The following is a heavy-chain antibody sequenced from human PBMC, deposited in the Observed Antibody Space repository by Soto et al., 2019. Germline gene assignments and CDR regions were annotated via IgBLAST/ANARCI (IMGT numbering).Heavy chain of an antibody. J-gene: IGHJ6*03. CDR2: IWSDGSNQ. V-gene: IGHV3-33*01. CDR3: ARERTFGENNHNYMDV. Sequence: ESGGGVVQPGGSLRLSCAASAFTFSRHEMHWVRQAPGKGLQWVGVIWSDGSNQRYAESVKGRFTISRDNSKNTLYLQMNSLRAEDTAVYYCARERTFGENNHNYMDVWGTGITVTVSS. CDR1: AFTFSRHE. D-gene: IGHD3-10*01.